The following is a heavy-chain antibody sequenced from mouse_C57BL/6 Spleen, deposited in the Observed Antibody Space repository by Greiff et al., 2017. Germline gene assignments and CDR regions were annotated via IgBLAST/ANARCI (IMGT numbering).Heavy chain of an antibody. D-gene: IGHD2-5*01. V-gene: IGHV1-61*01. CDR2: IYPSDSET. J-gene: IGHJ2*01. CDR3: ARSAYYSNYAFDY. Sequence: VQLQQPGAELVRPGSSVKLSCKASGYTFTSYWMDWVKQRPGQGLEWIGNIYPSDSETHYNQKFKDKATLTVDKSSSTAYMQLSSLTSEDSAVYYCARSAYYSNYAFDYWGQGTTLTVSS. CDR1: GYTFTSYW.